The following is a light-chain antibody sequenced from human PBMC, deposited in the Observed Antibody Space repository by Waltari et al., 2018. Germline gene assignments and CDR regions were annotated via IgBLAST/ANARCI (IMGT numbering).Light chain of an antibody. CDR3: QQYYSQWT. CDR2: ATS. Sequence: AIRMTQSPSSLAASTGDRVNITCRASQGISSYLAWYQQKPGKAPKLLMYATSTMQSGVPSRFSGSGTGTEFTLTITSLQPDDFGIYYCQQYYSQWTFGQGTKVDVK. J-gene: IGKJ1*01. V-gene: IGKV1-8*01. CDR1: QGISSY.